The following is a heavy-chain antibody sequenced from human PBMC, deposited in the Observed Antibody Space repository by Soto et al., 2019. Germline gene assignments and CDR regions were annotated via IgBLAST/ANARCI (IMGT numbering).Heavy chain of an antibody. CDR2: LIPIFGTA. CDR1: GGTFSSYA. D-gene: IGHD5-18*01. Sequence: QVQLVQSGAEVKKPGSSVKVCCKASGGTFSSYAISWVRQAPGQGLEWMGGLIPIFGTANYAQKFQGRVTITADVSTSTAYMVLRSLRSEDTAVYYCARARDTAMAPFYYGMDVWGQGTTVTVSS. CDR3: ARARDTAMAPFYYGMDV. J-gene: IGHJ6*02. V-gene: IGHV1-69*01.